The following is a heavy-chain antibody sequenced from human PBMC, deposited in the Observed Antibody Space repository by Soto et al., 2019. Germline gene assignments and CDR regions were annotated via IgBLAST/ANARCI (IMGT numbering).Heavy chain of an antibody. V-gene: IGHV4-59*08. D-gene: IGHD6-13*01. CDR3: ARHSITTSAAAGPPLFDY. Sequence: PSETLSLTCTVSGGSISSYYWSWIRQPPGKGLEWIGYIYYSGSTNYNPSLKSRVTISVDTSKNQFSLKLSSVTAADTAVYYCARHSITTSAAAGPPLFDYWGQGTLVTVSS. CDR1: GGSISSYY. CDR2: IYYSGST. J-gene: IGHJ4*02.